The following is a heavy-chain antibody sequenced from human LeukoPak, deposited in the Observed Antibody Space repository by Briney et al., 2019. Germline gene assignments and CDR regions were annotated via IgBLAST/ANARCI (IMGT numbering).Heavy chain of an antibody. Sequence: GGSLRLSCAASGFTFSSYAMSWVRQAPGKGLEWVSAISGSGGSTYYADSVKGRFTISRDNAKNTLYLQMNSLRAEDTAVYYCARADGLLLGFWGQGALVTVSS. CDR3: ARADGLLLGF. D-gene: IGHD2-8*01. V-gene: IGHV3-23*01. CDR1: GFTFSSYA. J-gene: IGHJ4*02. CDR2: ISGSGGST.